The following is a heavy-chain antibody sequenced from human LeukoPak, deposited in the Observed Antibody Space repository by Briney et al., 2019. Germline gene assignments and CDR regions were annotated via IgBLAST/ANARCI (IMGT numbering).Heavy chain of an antibody. CDR1: GFTFSSYW. CDR3: TQIEWERWRG. Sequence: GGSLRLSCAASGFTFSSYWMNWVRQVPGKGLEWVANIKQDGREKYFVDSVKGRFTTSRDNAKNSLYLQMNSLRAEDTAVYYCTQIEWERWRGWGQGTLVTVSS. D-gene: IGHD1-26*01. CDR2: IKQDGREK. V-gene: IGHV3-7*01. J-gene: IGHJ4*02.